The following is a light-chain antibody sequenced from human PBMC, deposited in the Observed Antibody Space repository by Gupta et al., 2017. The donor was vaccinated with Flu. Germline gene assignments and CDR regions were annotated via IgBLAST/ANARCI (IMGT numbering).Light chain of an antibody. CDR2: GAS. CDR3: QQYENWPPGYT. J-gene: IGKJ2*01. V-gene: IGKV3D-15*01. Sequence: EVVMTQSPATLSVSPGDTVTLSCRASQSIRSDLVWYQQKPGQPPRLLIYGASSRAAGIPGRFSGSGSDTEFTLTSSSLQSEDSAVYYCQQYENWPPGYTFGQGTKLEIK. CDR1: QSIRSD.